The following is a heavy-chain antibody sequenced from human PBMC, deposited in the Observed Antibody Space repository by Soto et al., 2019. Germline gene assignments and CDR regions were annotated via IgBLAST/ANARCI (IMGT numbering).Heavy chain of an antibody. CDR1: GYTFTSYA. CDR3: ARDMPQGDSSRWSSVEFFDY. J-gene: IGHJ4*02. CDR2: INAGNGNT. V-gene: IGHV1-3*01. D-gene: IGHD6-13*01. Sequence: GASVKVSCKACGYTFTSYAMHWVRQALGQRLEWMGWINAGNGNTKYSQKFQGRVTITRDTSASTAYIELSSLRSEDTAVYYCARDMPQGDSSRWSSVEFFDYWGQGTLVTVSS.